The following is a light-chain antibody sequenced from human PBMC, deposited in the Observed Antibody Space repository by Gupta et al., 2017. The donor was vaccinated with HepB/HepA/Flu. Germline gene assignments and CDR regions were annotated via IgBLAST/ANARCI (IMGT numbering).Light chain of an antibody. CDR1: QTVFATSNQKNF. J-gene: IGKJ4*01. CDR2: WSS. Sequence: IVMIQSPDSLAVCLGDRATISCKSSQTVFATSNQKNFSAWYQQRPGQPPRLVISWSSTRESGVPDRFSGSGSGTDFTLTISILQPEDVAVYYCQLDVSSPLTFGGGTKVEIK. V-gene: IGKV4-1*01. CDR3: QLDVSSPLT.